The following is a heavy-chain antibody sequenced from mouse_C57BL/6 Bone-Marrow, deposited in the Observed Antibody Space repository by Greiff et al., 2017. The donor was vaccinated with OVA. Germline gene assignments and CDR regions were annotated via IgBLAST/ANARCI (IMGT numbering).Heavy chain of an antibody. Sequence: QVQLQQPGAELVKPGASVELSCKASGYTFTSYWMQWVKQRPGQGLEWIGEIDPSDSYTNYNQKFKGKATLTVDTSSSTAYMQLSSLTSEDSAVYYCARDYRDAMDYWGQGTSVTVSS. J-gene: IGHJ4*01. D-gene: IGHD2-12*01. V-gene: IGHV1-50*01. CDR2: IDPSDSYT. CDR1: GYTFTSYW. CDR3: ARDYRDAMDY.